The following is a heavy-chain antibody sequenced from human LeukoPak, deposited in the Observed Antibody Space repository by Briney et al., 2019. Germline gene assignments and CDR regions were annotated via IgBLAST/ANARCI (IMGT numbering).Heavy chain of an antibody. CDR2: ITSSSSTM. Sequence: GGSLRLSCAASGFTFSTYSMNWVRQAPGKGLEWVSYITSSSSTMFYADSVKGRFTISRDNAENTLYLQMDSLRAEDTAVYYCARHNYYGSGSHAFDIWGQGTMVTVSS. CDR1: GFTFSTYS. V-gene: IGHV3-48*01. J-gene: IGHJ3*02. CDR3: ARHNYYGSGSHAFDI. D-gene: IGHD3-10*01.